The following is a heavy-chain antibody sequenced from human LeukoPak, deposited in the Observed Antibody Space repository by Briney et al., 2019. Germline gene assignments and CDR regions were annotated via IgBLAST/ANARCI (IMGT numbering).Heavy chain of an antibody. J-gene: IGHJ6*02. D-gene: IGHD6-13*01. CDR1: GFTFSSYW. Sequence: GGSLRLSCAASGFTFSSYWMSWVRQAPGKGLEWVANIKQDGSEKYYVDSVKGRFTISRDSAKNSLYLQMNSLRAEDTAVYYCARDLKQQLVPGADYYYGMDVWGQGTTVTVSS. CDR3: ARDLKQQLVPGADYYYGMDV. V-gene: IGHV3-7*03. CDR2: IKQDGSEK.